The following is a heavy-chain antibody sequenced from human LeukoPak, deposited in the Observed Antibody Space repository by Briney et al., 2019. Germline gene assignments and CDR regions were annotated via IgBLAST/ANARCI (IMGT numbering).Heavy chain of an antibody. J-gene: IGHJ5*02. CDR1: GFTFSSYA. V-gene: IGHV3-23*01. CDR2: ISGSGGST. Sequence: GASLRLSCAASGFTFSSYAMSWVRQAPGKGLEWVSAISGSGGSTYYADSMKGRFTISRDNSKNTLYLQMNSLRAEDTAVYYCAKSKSIPPDYGGNSEFDPWGQGTLVTVSS. D-gene: IGHD4-23*01. CDR3: AKSKSIPPDYGGNSEFDP.